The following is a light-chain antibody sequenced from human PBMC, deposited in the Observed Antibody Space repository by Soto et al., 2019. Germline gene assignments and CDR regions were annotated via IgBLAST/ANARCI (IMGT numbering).Light chain of an antibody. J-gene: IGKJ4*01. V-gene: IGKV3-11*01. Sequence: EIVLTQSPATLSLSPGERAPLYCRASQSVSTNLAWYQQKPGQAPRVLIYDASNRATGIPARFSGSGSGTDFTLTISSLEPEDFAVYYCQQRSGWLLAFGGGTKVEIK. CDR1: QSVSTN. CDR2: DAS. CDR3: QQRSGWLLA.